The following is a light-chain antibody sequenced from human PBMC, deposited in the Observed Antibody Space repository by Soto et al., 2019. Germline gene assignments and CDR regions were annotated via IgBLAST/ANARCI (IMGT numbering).Light chain of an antibody. CDR2: GIS. J-gene: IGKJ1*01. Sequence: EVVLTQSPGTLSLSPGERATLSCRASQSVSSNYFAWYQQKPGQAPTLLIYGISSRATGIPDRFSGSGSGTDFTLTISRLAPEDFAVYYCEQYGSSPRTFGQGTKVEIK. CDR1: QSVSSNY. CDR3: EQYGSSPRT. V-gene: IGKV3-20*01.